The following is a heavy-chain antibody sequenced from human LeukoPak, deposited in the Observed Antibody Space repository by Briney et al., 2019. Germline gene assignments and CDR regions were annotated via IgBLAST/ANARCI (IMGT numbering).Heavy chain of an antibody. CDR3: ARDQSSVAGTTYNWFDP. Sequence: PGGSLRLSCAASGFTFSSYSMNWVRQAPGKGLEWVSSISSSSNYIYYADSVKGRFTISRDNAKNSLYLQMNSLRAEDTAVYYCARDQSSVAGTTYNWFDPWGQGTLVTVSS. CDR1: GFTFSSYS. D-gene: IGHD6-19*01. CDR2: ISSSSNYI. J-gene: IGHJ5*02. V-gene: IGHV3-21*01.